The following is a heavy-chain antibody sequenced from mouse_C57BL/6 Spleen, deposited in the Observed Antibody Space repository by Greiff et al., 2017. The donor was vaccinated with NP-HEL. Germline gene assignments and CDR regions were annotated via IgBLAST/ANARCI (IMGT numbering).Heavy chain of an antibody. Sequence: QVQLQQSGPELVKPGASVKISCKASGYAFSSSWMNWVKQRPGKGLEWIGRIYPGDGDTNYNGKFKGKATLTADKSSSTAYMQLSSLTSEDSAVYFGGRGGYDYDGGFAYWGQGTLVTVSA. J-gene: IGHJ3*01. CDR3: GRGGYDYDGGFAY. D-gene: IGHD2-4*01. CDR1: GYAFSSSW. CDR2: IYPGDGDT. V-gene: IGHV1-82*01.